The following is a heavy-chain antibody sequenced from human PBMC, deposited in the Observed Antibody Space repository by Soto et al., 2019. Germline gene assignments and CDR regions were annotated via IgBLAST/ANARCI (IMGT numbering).Heavy chain of an antibody. D-gene: IGHD3-10*01. CDR1: GGSIRSGGYY. Sequence: SETLSLTCTVSGGSIRSGGYYWSWIRQHPGKGLEWIGYIYYSGSTYYNPSLKSRVTISVDTSKNQFSLKLSSVTAADTAVYYCARGNGGRYFDYWGQGTLVTVSS. CDR2: IYYSGST. J-gene: IGHJ4*02. V-gene: IGHV4-31*02. CDR3: ARGNGGRYFDY.